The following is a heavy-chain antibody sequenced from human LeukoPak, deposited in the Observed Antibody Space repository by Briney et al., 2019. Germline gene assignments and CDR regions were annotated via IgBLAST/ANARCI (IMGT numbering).Heavy chain of an antibody. CDR3: ARDICSDGVCYYGMDV. Sequence: PGGSLRPSCAASGFTFSSYSMNWVRQAPGKGLEWVSSISSSSSFIYYTDSVKGRFTISRDNAENSLYLQMNSLRAEDTAVYYCARDICSDGVCYYGMDVWGQGTTVTVSS. CDR2: ISSSSSFI. CDR1: GFTFSSYS. V-gene: IGHV3-21*06. J-gene: IGHJ6*02. D-gene: IGHD2-8*01.